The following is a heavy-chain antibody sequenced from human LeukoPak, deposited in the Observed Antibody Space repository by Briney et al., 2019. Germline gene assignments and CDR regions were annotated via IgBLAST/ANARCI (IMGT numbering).Heavy chain of an antibody. V-gene: IGHV4-59*01. D-gene: IGHD3-22*01. CDR3: ARLANYYDIWGRAFDI. CDR2: IYYSRST. CDR1: GGSISSYY. J-gene: IGHJ3*02. Sequence: SETLSLTCTVSGGSISSYYWSWIRQPPGKGLEWIGYIYYSRSTNYNPSLKSRVTISVDTSKNQFSLKLSSVTAADTAVYYCARLANYYDIWGRAFDIWGQGTMVTVSS.